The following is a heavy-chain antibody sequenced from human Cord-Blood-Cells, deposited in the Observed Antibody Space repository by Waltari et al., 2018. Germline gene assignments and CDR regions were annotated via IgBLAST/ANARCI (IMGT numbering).Heavy chain of an antibody. CDR3: ARGLTIFGVVIIDY. V-gene: IGHV4-59*01. CDR2: IYYSGST. Sequence: QVQLQESGPGLVKPSETLSLTCTVSGGSISSYYWSWIRQPPGKGLEWIGYIYYSGSTNHNPSLKSRVTISVDTSKNQFSMKLSSVTAADTAVYYCARGLTIFGVVIIDYWGQGTLVTVSS. D-gene: IGHD3-3*01. J-gene: IGHJ4*02. CDR1: GGSISSYY.